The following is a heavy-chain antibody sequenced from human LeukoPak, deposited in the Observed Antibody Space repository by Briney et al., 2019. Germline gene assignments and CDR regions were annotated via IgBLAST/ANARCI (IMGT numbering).Heavy chain of an antibody. CDR3: ARVASFSSRPTDY. CDR2: IYYSGST. J-gene: IGHJ4*02. V-gene: IGHV4-39*07. Sequence: SSETLSLTCTVSGDSISSSSYFWAWIRQPPGKGLEWIGSIYYSGSTYYNPSLKSRVTISVDTSKNQFSLKLSSVTAADTAVYYCARVASFSSRPTDYWGQGTLVTVSS. CDR1: GDSISSSSYF. D-gene: IGHD6-13*01.